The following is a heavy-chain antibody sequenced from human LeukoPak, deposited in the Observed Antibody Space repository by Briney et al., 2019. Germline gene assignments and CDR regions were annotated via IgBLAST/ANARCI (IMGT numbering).Heavy chain of an antibody. V-gene: IGHV3-30*04. CDR3: AKGPLLWD. CDR2: ISYDGSNE. D-gene: IGHD2/OR15-2a*01. J-gene: IGHJ4*02. Sequence: GRSLRLSCAASGFTFSSYVMHWVRQAPGKGLEWVAIISYDGSNEYYADSVKGRFTISRDNSKNTLYLQMNSLRAEDTAVYYCAKGPLLWDWGQGTLVTVSS. CDR1: GFTFSSYV.